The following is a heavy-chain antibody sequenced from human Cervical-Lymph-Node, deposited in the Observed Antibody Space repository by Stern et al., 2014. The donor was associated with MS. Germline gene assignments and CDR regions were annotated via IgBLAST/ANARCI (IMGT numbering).Heavy chain of an antibody. D-gene: IGHD3-16*01. V-gene: IGHV3-48*01. CDR3: ARDFGL. J-gene: IGHJ4*02. CDR2: ISTRGRVI. CDR1: GFTFNRYT. Sequence: EVQLVESGGDLVQPGGSLRLSCAASGFTFNRYTMNWVRHTPGKGLEWVAYISTRGRVIYYADSVEGRFIISRDNAKNSLFLQMNSLRVEDTAVYYCARDFGLWGQGTPVTVSS.